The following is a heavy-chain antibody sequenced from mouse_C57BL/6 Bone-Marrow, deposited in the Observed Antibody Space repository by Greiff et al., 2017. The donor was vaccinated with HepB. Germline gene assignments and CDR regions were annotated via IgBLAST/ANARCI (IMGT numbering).Heavy chain of an antibody. CDR2: ISSGGDYI. V-gene: IGHV5-9-1*02. D-gene: IGHD3-3*01. J-gene: IGHJ3*01. CDR1: GFTFSSYA. CDR3: TREGHWFAY. Sequence: EVKLVESGEGLVKPGGSLKLSCAASGFTFSSYAMSWVRQTPEKRLEWVAYISSGGDYIYYADTVEGRFTISRDNARNTLYLQMSSLKSEDTAMYYCTREGHWFAYWGQGTRVTVSA.